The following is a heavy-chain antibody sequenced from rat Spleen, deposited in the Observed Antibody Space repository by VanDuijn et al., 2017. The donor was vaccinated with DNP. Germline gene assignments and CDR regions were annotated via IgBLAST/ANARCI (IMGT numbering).Heavy chain of an antibody. CDR1: AYSITDNY. CDR2: ISYSGST. Sequence: EVQLQESGPGLVKPSQSLSLTCSVTAYSITDNYWAWIRKFPGNKMEWMGYISYSGSTSYNPSLKSRISITRDTSKNQFFLQLNSVTTEDAATYYCARWGLSVFDYWGQGVMVTVSS. D-gene: IGHD2-6*01. J-gene: IGHJ2*01. V-gene: IGHV3-1*01. CDR3: ARWGLSVFDY.